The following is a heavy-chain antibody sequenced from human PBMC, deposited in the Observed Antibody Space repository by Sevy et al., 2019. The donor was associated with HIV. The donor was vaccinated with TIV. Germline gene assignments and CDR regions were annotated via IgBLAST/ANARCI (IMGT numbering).Heavy chain of an antibody. J-gene: IGHJ1*01. D-gene: IGHD3-22*01. CDR2: MNPNRGNT. CDR1: GNTFTSYD. Sequence: ASVKVSCKASGNTFTSYDMNWVRQATGQGLEWMGWMNPNRGNTGYAQKFQGRVTMTRNTSISTAYMELSSLRSEDTAVYYCARGSYDSSGYHEYFQHWGQGTLVTVSS. V-gene: IGHV1-8*01. CDR3: ARGSYDSSGYHEYFQH.